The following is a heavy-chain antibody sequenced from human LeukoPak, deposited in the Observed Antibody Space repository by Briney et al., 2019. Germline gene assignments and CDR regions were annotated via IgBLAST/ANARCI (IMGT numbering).Heavy chain of an antibody. J-gene: IGHJ4*02. D-gene: IGHD3-22*01. Sequence: AASVKVSCKASGDTFRNYAISWVRQAPGQGLEWMGRVIPILGKPTYAQRFQGRVTITADKPTTTVYMELSRLRSDDTAVYYCARGYYDSSAFDYWGQGTLVTVSS. CDR2: VIPILGKP. CDR3: ARGYYDSSAFDY. V-gene: IGHV1-69*04. CDR1: GDTFRNYA.